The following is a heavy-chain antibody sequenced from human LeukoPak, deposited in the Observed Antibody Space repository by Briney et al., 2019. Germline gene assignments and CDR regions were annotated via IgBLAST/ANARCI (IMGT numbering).Heavy chain of an antibody. V-gene: IGHV4-59*01. J-gene: IGHJ3*02. CDR2: IYYSGST. CDR3: ARDSSSMAFDI. D-gene: IGHD6-6*01. CDR1: GDSMTGYY. Sequence: SETLSLTCTVSGDSMTGYYWNWIRQPPGKGLEWIGYIYYSGSTNYNPSLKSRVTISVDTSKNQFSLKLSSVTAADTAVYYCARDSSSMAFDIWGQGTMVTVSS.